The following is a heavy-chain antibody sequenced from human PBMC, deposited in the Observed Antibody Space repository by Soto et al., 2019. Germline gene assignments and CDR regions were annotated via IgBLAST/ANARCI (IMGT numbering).Heavy chain of an antibody. V-gene: IGHV3-23*01. CDR2: ISGSGGST. CDR1: GFTFSSYA. D-gene: IGHD3-3*01. CDR3: AKTGGITIFGVVTPDS. J-gene: IGHJ5*01. Sequence: GGSLRLSCAASGFTFSSYAMSWVRQAPGKGLEWVSAISGSGGSTYYADSVKGRFTISRDNSKNTLYLQMNSLRAEDTAVYYCAKTGGITIFGVVTPDSWGQGTLVTVSS.